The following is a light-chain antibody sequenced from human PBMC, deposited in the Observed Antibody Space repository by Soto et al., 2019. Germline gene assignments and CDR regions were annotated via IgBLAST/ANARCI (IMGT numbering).Light chain of an antibody. CDR2: DAS. J-gene: IGKJ5*01. CDR3: QQRNNWPPEIT. CDR1: QSISIY. V-gene: IGKV3-11*01. Sequence: ETVLEQSPATLSLSTGERATLSCRASQSISIYLAWYQQKPGQAPRLLIYDASNRATGIPARFSGSGSGTDFTLTISSLEPEDFAVYYCQQRNNWPPEITFGQGTRLEIK.